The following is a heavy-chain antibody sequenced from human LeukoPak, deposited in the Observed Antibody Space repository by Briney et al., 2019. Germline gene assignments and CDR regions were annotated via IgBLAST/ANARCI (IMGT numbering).Heavy chain of an antibody. Sequence: PSETLSLTCTFSGGFISSYYWSWIRQPPGKRLEWIGHIYYSGSTNYNPSLKSRVTISVDTSKNQFSLKLSSVTAADTAVYYCASRSSIWSGYQDTLYYFDSWGQGTLVTVSS. D-gene: IGHD3-3*01. CDR2: IYYSGST. V-gene: IGHV4-59*01. J-gene: IGHJ4*02. CDR1: GGFISSYY. CDR3: ASRSSIWSGYQDTLYYFDS.